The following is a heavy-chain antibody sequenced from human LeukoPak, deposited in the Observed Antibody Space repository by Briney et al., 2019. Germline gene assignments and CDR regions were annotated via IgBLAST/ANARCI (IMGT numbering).Heavy chain of an antibody. J-gene: IGHJ4*02. Sequence: LETLSLTCTVSGGSISSYYWSWIRQPPGKGLEWIGYIYYSGSTNYNPSLKSRVTISVDTSKNQFSLKLSSVTAADTAVYYCAMYSSSSLGNVKNYWGQGTLVTVSS. CDR3: AMYSSSSLGNVKNY. CDR2: IYYSGST. V-gene: IGHV4-59*01. D-gene: IGHD6-6*01. CDR1: GGSISSYY.